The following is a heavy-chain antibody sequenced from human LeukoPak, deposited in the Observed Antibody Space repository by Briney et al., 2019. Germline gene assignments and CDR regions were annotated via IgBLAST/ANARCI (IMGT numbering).Heavy chain of an antibody. J-gene: IGHJ1*01. CDR2: ISSSSSTI. D-gene: IGHD3-3*01. Sequence: PGGSLRLSCAASGFTFSSYSMNWVRQAPGKGLEWVSYISSSSSTIYYADSLKGRFTISRDNAKSALYLQMNSLRAEDTAVYYCARDAAYDFRNPYRYFQHWGQGTLVTVSS. CDR3: ARDAAYDFRNPYRYFQH. V-gene: IGHV3-48*04. CDR1: GFTFSSYS.